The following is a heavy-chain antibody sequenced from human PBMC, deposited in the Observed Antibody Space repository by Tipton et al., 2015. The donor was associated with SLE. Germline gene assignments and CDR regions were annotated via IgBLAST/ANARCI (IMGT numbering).Heavy chain of an antibody. J-gene: IGHJ4*02. CDR2: IKSKTDGGAT. CDR1: GFTVSSNY. CDR3: TTDYGGNSGFFDY. V-gene: IGHV3-15*01. D-gene: IGHD4-23*01. Sequence: SLRLSCAASGFTVSSNYMSWVRQAPGKGLEWVGRIKSKTDGGATDYAAPVKGRFTISRDDSKNTLYLQMNSLKTEDTAVYYCTTDYGGNSGFFDYWGQGTLVTVSS.